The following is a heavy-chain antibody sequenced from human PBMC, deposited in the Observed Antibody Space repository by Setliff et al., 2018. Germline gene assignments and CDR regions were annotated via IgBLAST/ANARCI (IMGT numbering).Heavy chain of an antibody. CDR3: ARHVKVATEYFDC. J-gene: IGHJ4*02. CDR1: GGSISSGSDY. V-gene: IGHV4-39*01. Sequence: SETLALTCTVSGGSISSGSDYWAWIRQPPGKGLEWLGTVYHSGGTYYSPSLKSRVTMSVDTSKNLFSLKLNSVTAADTALYYCARHVKVATEYFDCWGQGTLVTVS. D-gene: IGHD5-12*01. CDR2: VYHSGGT.